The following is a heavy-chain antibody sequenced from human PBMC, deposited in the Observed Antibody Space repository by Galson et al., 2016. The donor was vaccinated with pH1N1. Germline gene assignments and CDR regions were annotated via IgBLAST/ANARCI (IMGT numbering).Heavy chain of an antibody. Sequence: SLRLSCAASGLSVRNNYMSWVRQAPGKGLEWVSVIDSGGNSFYADSVKGRFTMSRDNSKNTVYLQMNSLTREDTAVYFCARPRIASPGALHHWGQGTRVTVSS. J-gene: IGHJ1*01. D-gene: IGHD1-26*01. CDR1: GLSVRNNY. CDR2: IDSGGNS. V-gene: IGHV3-66*02. CDR3: ARPRIASPGALHH.